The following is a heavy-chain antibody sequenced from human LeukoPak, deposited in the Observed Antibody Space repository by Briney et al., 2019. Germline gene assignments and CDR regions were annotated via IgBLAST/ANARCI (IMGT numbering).Heavy chain of an antibody. V-gene: IGHV3-30-3*01. D-gene: IGHD6-19*01. CDR2: MSYDGSNK. Sequence: PGRSLRLSCAASGFTFSSYAMYWVRQAPGKGLEWVALMSYDGSNKYYADSVKGRFTISRDNSKNTLYLQINSLRAEDTAVYYCAREGREWLSVGIDYWGRGTLVTVSS. CDR3: AREGREWLSVGIDY. J-gene: IGHJ4*02. CDR1: GFTFSSYA.